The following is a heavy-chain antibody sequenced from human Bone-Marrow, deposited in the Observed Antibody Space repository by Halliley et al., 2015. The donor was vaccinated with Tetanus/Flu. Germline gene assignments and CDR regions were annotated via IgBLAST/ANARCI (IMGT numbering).Heavy chain of an antibody. D-gene: IGHD2-15*01. V-gene: IGHV4-28*01. Sequence: VYYTGSTAYNPSLKSRLFMSVDASKSQFALRLTSVTAADAAVYFCARRRFLGYGVLVAYSGVDVWGQGTTVTVSS. J-gene: IGHJ6*02. CDR3: ARRRFLGYGVLVAYSGVDV. CDR2: VYYTGST.